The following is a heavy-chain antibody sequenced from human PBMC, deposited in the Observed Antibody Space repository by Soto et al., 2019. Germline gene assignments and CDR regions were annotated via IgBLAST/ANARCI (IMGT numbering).Heavy chain of an antibody. D-gene: IGHD3-10*01. CDR1: GFNFNSYT. CDR3: ARVGRYFGEFEYFEC. J-gene: IGHJ4*02. CDR2: ISRFSDRT. Sequence: GGSLRLSCSASGFNFNSYTINWVRQAPWKGLEWVSSISRFSDRTYYADSVKGRFAIFRANAEKSVYLQVNSLRAEDTAVYYCARVGRYFGEFEYFECVGERTPVTVCS. V-gene: IGHV3-21*01.